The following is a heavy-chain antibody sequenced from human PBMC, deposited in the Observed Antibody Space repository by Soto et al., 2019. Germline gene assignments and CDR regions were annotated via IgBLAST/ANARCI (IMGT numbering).Heavy chain of an antibody. Sequence: EVQLVESGGGLVQPGGSLRLSCAASGFSFNSYWMTWVRQAPGKGLEWVANIKPDGREKYYVASVKGRFTISRDNGKKLLCLQMDSLTPDDTAVYYCAGDGVRNGAYNGWLDPWGQGTLVTVSS. V-gene: IGHV3-7*03. CDR2: IKPDGREK. CDR1: GFSFNSYW. CDR3: AGDGVRNGAYNGWLDP. D-gene: IGHD3-16*01. J-gene: IGHJ5*02.